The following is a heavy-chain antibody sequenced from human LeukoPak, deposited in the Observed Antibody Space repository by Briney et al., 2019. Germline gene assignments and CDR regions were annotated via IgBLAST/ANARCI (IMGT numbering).Heavy chain of an antibody. CDR1: GFTFSSYA. CDR2: ISGSGGST. D-gene: IGHD3-22*01. V-gene: IGHV3-23*01. CDR3: AKDFYDSRGNAFDI. Sequence: GGSLRLSCAASGFTFSSYAMSWVRQAPGKGLEWVSAISGSGGSTYYADSVKGRFTISRDNAKNSLYLQMNSLRAEDTALYYCAKDFYDSRGNAFDIWGQGTMVTVSS. J-gene: IGHJ3*02.